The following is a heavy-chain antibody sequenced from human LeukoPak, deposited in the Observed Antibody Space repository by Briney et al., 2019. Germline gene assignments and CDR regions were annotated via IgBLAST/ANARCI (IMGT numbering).Heavy chain of an antibody. V-gene: IGHV4-4*07. CDR1: GGSISSYY. Sequence: SETLSLTCTVSGGSISSYYWSWIRQPAGKGLEWIGRIYTSGSTNYNPSLKSRVTISVDTSKNQFSLKLSSVTAADTAVYYCARGSDIVVGANWFDPWGQGTLVTVSS. J-gene: IGHJ5*02. D-gene: IGHD2-15*01. CDR2: IYTSGST. CDR3: ARGSDIVVGANWFDP.